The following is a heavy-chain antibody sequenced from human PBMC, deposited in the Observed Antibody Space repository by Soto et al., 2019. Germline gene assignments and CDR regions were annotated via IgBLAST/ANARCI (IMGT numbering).Heavy chain of an antibody. J-gene: IGHJ3*02. V-gene: IGHV3-7*01. Sequence: GGSLRLSCAASGFTFSSYWMSWVRQAPGKGLEWVANIKQDGSEKYYVDSVKGRFTISRDNAKNSLYLQMNSLRAEDTAVYYCARDGGFGDDFWSGDAFDIWGQGTMVTVSS. CDR3: ARDGGFGDDFWSGDAFDI. CDR1: GFTFSSYW. D-gene: IGHD3-3*01. CDR2: IKQDGSEK.